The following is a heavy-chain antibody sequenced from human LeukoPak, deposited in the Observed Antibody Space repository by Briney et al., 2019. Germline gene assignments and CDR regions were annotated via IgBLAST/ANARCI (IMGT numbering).Heavy chain of an antibody. CDR3: ARGTEGIQLPDYFDY. D-gene: IGHD5-18*01. V-gene: IGHV3-30-3*01. CDR2: ISYDGSNK. J-gene: IGHJ4*02. CDR1: GFTFSSYA. Sequence: GGSLRLSCAASGFTFSSYAMHWVRQAPGKGLEWVAVISYDGSNKYYADSVKGRFTISRDNSKNTLYLQMNSLRAEDTAVYYCARGTEGIQLPDYFDYWGQGTLVTVSS.